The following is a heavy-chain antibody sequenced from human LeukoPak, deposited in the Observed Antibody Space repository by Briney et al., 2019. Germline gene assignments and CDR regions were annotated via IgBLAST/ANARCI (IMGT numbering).Heavy chain of an antibody. D-gene: IGHD3-9*01. CDR1: GGSVSSGGYY. CDR2: IYYSGST. J-gene: IGHJ5*02. Sequence: SETLSLTCTVSGGSVSSGGYYWSWIRQPPGKGLEWIGYIYYSGSTNYNPSLKSRVTISVGTSKNQFSLKLSSVTAADTAVYYCARDVGTYYDILTGYSAFDPWGQGTLVTVSS. CDR3: ARDVGTYYDILTGYSAFDP. V-gene: IGHV4-61*08.